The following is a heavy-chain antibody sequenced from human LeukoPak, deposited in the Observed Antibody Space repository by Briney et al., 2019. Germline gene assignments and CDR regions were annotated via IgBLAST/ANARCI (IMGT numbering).Heavy chain of an antibody. D-gene: IGHD2-21*01. Sequence: GSPRLSCAASGFTFSVYWIHWVRQAPGKGLVWVSRINSDGSSTIYADSVRGRFTISRDNAENTVFLQMNSLRAEDTAVYYCAREVVLSGTSVFDHWGQGALVTVSS. J-gene: IGHJ4*02. CDR3: AREVVLSGTSVFDH. CDR1: GFTFSVYW. V-gene: IGHV3-74*01. CDR2: INSDGSST.